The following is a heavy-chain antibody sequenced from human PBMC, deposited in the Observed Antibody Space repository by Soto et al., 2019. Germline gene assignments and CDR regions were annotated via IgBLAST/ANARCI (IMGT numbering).Heavy chain of an antibody. CDR2: IRYDGSNI. V-gene: IGHV3-33*01. J-gene: IGHJ4*02. D-gene: IGHD1-26*01. CDR3: ARDGVGHTTFFGYFDY. CDR1: GFTFSGLG. Sequence: QVQLAECGGGVVQPGRSLRLSCAASGFTFSGLGMHWVRQAPGKGLEWVAVIRYDGSNIYYADAVKGRFTISRDNSNDTLYLQMNSLRADDTAVYYCARDGVGHTTFFGYFDYWGQGTLVTVSS.